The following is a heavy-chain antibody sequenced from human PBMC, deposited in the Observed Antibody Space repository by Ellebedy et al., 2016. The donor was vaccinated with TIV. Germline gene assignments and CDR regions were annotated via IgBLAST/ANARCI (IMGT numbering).Heavy chain of an antibody. CDR3: ARAGGYYDILTGAYYYYGMDV. Sequence: AASVKVSCKASGYTFTGYYMHWARQAPGQGLEWMGIINPSGGSTSYAQKFQGRVTMTRDTSTSTVYMELSSLRSEDTAVYYCARAGGYYDILTGAYYYYGMDVWGQGTTVTVSS. CDR1: GYTFTGYY. V-gene: IGHV1-46*01. D-gene: IGHD3-9*01. J-gene: IGHJ6*02. CDR2: INPSGGST.